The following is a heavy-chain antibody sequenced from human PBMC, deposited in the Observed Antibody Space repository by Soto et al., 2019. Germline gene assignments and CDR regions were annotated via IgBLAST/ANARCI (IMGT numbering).Heavy chain of an antibody. CDR2: INPKTAAT. Sequence: QVQLVQSGAAVKKSGASVKVSCKPSGYSFSDYFIQWVRQAPGQGLEWVAWINPKTAATNYAKKFQGSVSLTWDTSATTAYMELTRLTPDDTAVYYCARIKWGLNYYNGMDVWGQGTTVIVSS. CDR3: ARIKWGLNYYNGMDV. J-gene: IGHJ6*02. CDR1: GYSFSDYF. V-gene: IGHV1-2*02. D-gene: IGHD2-21*02.